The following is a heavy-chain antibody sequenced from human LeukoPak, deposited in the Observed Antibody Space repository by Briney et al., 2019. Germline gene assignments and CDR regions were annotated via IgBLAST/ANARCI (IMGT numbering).Heavy chain of an antibody. V-gene: IGHV3-7*01. CDR3: ARDFYDSSGYYHGGY. J-gene: IGHJ4*02. D-gene: IGHD3-22*01. CDR1: GFTFSSYL. Sequence: GGSLRLSCAASGFTFSSYLMSWVRQAPGKELEWVAYIKPDGSEKDYVDTVKGRFTISRNNAKNSLYLQMNSLRAEDTAVYYCARDFYDSSGYYHGGYWGQGTLVTVSS. CDR2: IKPDGSEK.